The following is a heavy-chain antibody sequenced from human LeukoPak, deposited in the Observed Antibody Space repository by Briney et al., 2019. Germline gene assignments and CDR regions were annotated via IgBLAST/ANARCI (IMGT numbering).Heavy chain of an antibody. CDR2: IYHSGST. CDR3: ARVTAGTNYYYGMDV. CDR1: GGSISSYY. D-gene: IGHD6-13*01. V-gene: IGHV4-59*12. Sequence: SETLSLTCTVSGGSISSYYWSWIRQPPGKGLEWIGEIYHSGSTNYNPSLKSRVTISVDKSKNQSSLKLSSVTAADTAVYYCARVTAGTNYYYGMDVWGQGTTVTVSS. J-gene: IGHJ6*02.